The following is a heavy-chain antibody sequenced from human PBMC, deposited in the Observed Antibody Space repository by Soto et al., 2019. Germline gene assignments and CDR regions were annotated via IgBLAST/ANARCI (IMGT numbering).Heavy chain of an antibody. J-gene: IGHJ4*02. Sequence: ASVKVSCKASGYTFTSYDIYWVRQATGQGLEWMGGMNPNTSNSGYAQKFQGRVTMASDTSISTAHMERSSLRFEDKAVYYCARRAETNGWNGFGADKYYFDFWGQGTLVTVSS. V-gene: IGHV1-8*01. CDR3: ARRAETNGWNGFGADKYYFDF. D-gene: IGHD1-1*01. CDR1: GYTFTSYD. CDR2: MNPNTSNS.